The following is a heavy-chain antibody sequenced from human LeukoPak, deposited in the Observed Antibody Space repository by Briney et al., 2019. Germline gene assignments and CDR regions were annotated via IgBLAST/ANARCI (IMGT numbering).Heavy chain of an antibody. Sequence: SETLSLTCAVSGGSISSSNWWSWVRQPPGKGLEWIGEIYQSGSTNCNPSLRSRVTISVDKSKNQFSLKLTSVTAADTAVYYCARDQRGHYYDSSGSAFDIWGQGTMVTVSS. D-gene: IGHD3-22*01. J-gene: IGHJ3*02. V-gene: IGHV4-4*02. CDR3: ARDQRGHYYDSSGSAFDI. CDR2: IYQSGST. CDR1: GGSISSSNW.